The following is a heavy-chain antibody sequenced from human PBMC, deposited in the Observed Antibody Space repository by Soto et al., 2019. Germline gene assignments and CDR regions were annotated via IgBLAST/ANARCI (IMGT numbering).Heavy chain of an antibody. CDR2: LKSKTDGGTT. CDR3: TTDLPWSYGALGY. Sequence: GGSLRLSCAASGFTFDNAWMTWVRQAPGRGLEWVGRLKSKTDGGTTDYASPVKGRFTISRDDSKNMLYLQMNSLKTEDTAMYYCTTDLPWSYGALGYWGQGTLVTVS. J-gene: IGHJ4*02. CDR1: GFTFDNAW. D-gene: IGHD1-26*01. V-gene: IGHV3-15*01.